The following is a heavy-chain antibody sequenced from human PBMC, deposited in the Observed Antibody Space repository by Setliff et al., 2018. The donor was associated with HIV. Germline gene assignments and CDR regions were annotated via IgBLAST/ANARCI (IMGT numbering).Heavy chain of an antibody. J-gene: IGHJ3*02. CDR2: IYSTGNT. V-gene: IGHV4-39*01. D-gene: IGHD5-12*01. CDR3: ARLFQWMSYSFDI. Sequence: SETLSLTCTVSGGSITTSSYYWGSVRQPPGKGLEWIGSIYSTGNTYYSPSLKNRVSLSVDTSRSQFSLRLNSVTAADTGVYYCARLFQWMSYSFDIWGQGTMVTVSS. CDR1: GGSITTSSYY.